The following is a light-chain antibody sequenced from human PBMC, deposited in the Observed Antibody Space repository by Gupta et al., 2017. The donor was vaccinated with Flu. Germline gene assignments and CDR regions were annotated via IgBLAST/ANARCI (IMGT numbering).Light chain of an antibody. CDR2: DVT. CDR3: SSDTTSSTLV. J-gene: IGLJ2*01. CDR1: SSDIGSYNY. Sequence: SALTQPASVSGSPGQSITISCTGTSSDIGSYNYVSWYQQHPGEAPKLMIYDVTNRPAGVAYRFSGSKSGNRASLTISGLQEEDEADYYCSSDTTSSTLVFGGGTKVTVL. V-gene: IGLV2-14*01.